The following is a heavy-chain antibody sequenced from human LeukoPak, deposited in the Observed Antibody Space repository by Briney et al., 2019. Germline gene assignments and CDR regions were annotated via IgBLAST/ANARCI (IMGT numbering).Heavy chain of an antibody. V-gene: IGHV3-23*01. J-gene: IGHJ4*02. CDR1: GFTFGTYA. D-gene: IGHD3-3*01. CDR3: VKDRTPDGYYSVDY. Sequence: GGSLRLSCTASGFTFGTYAMNWVRQAPGKGLQWVALIIGNAATIAYADSVRGRFTISRDNSKNTLYLQMNSLRVEDTAVYYCVKDRTPDGYYSVDYWGQGVLVTVSS. CDR2: IIGNAATI.